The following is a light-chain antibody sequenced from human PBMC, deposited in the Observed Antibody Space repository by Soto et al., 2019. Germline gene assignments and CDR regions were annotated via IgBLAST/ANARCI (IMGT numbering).Light chain of an antibody. CDR3: CSYAGTYTWI. Sequence: QSALIQPRSVSGSPGQSVTISCTGTSSDVGGYNYVSWYQQHPGKVPRLVIYDVSKWPSGVPDRFSGSKSGSTASLTISGLQAEDEADYYCCSYAGTYTWIFGGGTQLTVL. CDR1: SSDVGGYNY. V-gene: IGLV2-11*01. J-gene: IGLJ2*01. CDR2: DVS.